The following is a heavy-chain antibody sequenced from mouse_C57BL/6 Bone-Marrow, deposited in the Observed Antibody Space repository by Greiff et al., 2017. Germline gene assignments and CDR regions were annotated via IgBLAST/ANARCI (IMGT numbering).Heavy chain of an antibody. CDR1: GFNIKDDY. V-gene: IGHV14-4*01. CDR2: IDPENGDT. Sequence: VQLQPSGAELVRPGASVKLSCTASGFNIKDDYMHWVKQRPEQGLEWIGWIDPENGDTEYASKFQGKATITADTSSNTAYLQLSSLTSEDTAVYYCTFYSNYYFDYWGQGTTLTVSS. J-gene: IGHJ2*01. D-gene: IGHD2-5*01. CDR3: TFYSNYYFDY.